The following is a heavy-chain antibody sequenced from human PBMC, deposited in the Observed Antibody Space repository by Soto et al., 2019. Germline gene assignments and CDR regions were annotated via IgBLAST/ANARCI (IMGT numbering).Heavy chain of an antibody. D-gene: IGHD6-13*01. J-gene: IGHJ3*02. Sequence: QVQLVESGGGVVQPGRSLRLSCAASGFTFSNYAMHWVRQAPGKGLEWVAVISYDGSNKYYADSVKGRFTISRDNSKNAQYLQMNSLRAEDTAVYYCARPYSSSWYCAFDIWGQGTMVTVSS. CDR2: ISYDGSNK. V-gene: IGHV3-30-3*01. CDR3: ARPYSSSWYCAFDI. CDR1: GFTFSNYA.